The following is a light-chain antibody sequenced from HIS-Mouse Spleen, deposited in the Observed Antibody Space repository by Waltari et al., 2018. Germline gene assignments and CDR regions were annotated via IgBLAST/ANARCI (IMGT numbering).Light chain of an antibody. CDR3: QQYDNLPPLT. V-gene: IGKV1-33*01. Sequence: DIQMTQSPSSLSASVGDRVTITCQASPDISNYLNWDQQKPGKAPKLLIYDASNLETGVPSRFSGSGSGTDFTFTISSLQPEDIATYYCQQYDNLPPLTFGGGTKVEIK. CDR2: DAS. J-gene: IGKJ4*01. CDR1: PDISNY.